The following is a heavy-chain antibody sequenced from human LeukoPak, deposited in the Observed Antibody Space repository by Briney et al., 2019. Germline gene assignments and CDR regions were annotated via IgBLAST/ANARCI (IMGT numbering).Heavy chain of an antibody. D-gene: IGHD3-3*01. V-gene: IGHV4-38-2*01. CDR3: ARANQNVLRFLEWLSAFDI. CDR2: LYHSGST. J-gene: IGHJ3*02. CDR1: VYSISSGYY. Sequence: SETLSLTCAVSVYSISSGYYWGWLRQPPGKGLEWIGSLYHSGSTYYNPPLKSRVTISVDTSKYQFSLKLSSATAADTAVYYCARANQNVLRFLEWLSAFDIWGQGTMVTVSS.